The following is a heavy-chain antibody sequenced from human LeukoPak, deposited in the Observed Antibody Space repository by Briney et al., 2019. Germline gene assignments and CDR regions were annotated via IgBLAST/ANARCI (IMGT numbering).Heavy chain of an antibody. Sequence: AETLSLTCTVSGVSISSHYWSWLRQPPGKGLEWVGYIYYSGSTNYNPSLKRRVTISVDTSKTQFSLKLSSVTAADTAVYYCAREVTGNWFDPWGQGTLVTVSS. CDR2: IYYSGST. CDR3: AREVTGNWFDP. V-gene: IGHV4-59*11. D-gene: IGHD1-20*01. J-gene: IGHJ5*02. CDR1: GVSISSHY.